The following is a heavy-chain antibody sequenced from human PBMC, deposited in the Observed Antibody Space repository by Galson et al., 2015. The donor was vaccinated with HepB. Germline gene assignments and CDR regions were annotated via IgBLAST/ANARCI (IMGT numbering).Heavy chain of an antibody. CDR3: TRAGSLDSGWASYWYFDL. J-gene: IGHJ2*01. CDR2: INPSGGST. D-gene: IGHD6-19*01. CDR1: GYTFTSYY. Sequence: SVKVSCKASGYTFTSYYMHWVRQAPGQGLEWMGIINPSGGSTSYAQKFQGRVTMTRDTSTSTVYMELSSLRSEDTAVYYCTRAGSLDSGWASYWYFDLWGRGTLVTVSS. V-gene: IGHV1-46*01.